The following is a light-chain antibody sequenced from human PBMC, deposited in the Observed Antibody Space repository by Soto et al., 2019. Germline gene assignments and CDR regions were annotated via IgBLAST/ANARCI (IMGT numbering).Light chain of an antibody. CDR2: DAS. J-gene: IGKJ4*01. CDR3: QQYGSTPLT. CDR1: QSVRSNY. V-gene: IGKV3-20*01. Sequence: EIVLKQSPDTLSLSPGERATLSCRASQSVRSNYLAWYQQKPGQAPRFLIYDASSRATGIPDRLSGSGSGTDFTLTISRLEPEDFAVYYCQQYGSTPLTFGGGTKVDIK.